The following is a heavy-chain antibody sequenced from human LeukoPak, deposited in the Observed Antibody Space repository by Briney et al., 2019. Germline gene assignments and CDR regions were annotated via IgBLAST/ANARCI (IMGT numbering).Heavy chain of an antibody. CDR2: IVVGSGNT. V-gene: IGHV1-58*01. CDR1: GFTFTSSA. CDR3: AAEGRPTVVTFRKGAVDL. J-gene: IGHJ3*01. Sequence: SVKVSCKASGFTFTSSAVQWVRQARGQRFEWIGWIVVGSGNTNYAQKFQERVTITRDMSTSTVYMELSSLRSEDTAVYYCAAEGRPTVVTFRKGAVDLWGQGTMVTVSS. D-gene: IGHD4-23*01.